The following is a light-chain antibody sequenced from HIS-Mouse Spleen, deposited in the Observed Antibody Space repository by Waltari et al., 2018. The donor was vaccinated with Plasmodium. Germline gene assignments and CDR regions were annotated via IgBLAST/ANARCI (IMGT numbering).Light chain of an antibody. CDR2: VDS. CDR3: QVWDSSSDHVV. Sequence: SYVLTQPPSVSVAPGKTARITCGGNNIGSKSVHWDQQKPGQAPVLVVYVDSDRPSGIRERFSGSNSGNTATLTISRVEAGDEADYYCQVWDSSSDHVVFGGGTKLTVL. V-gene: IGLV3-21*03. CDR1: NIGSKS. J-gene: IGLJ2*01.